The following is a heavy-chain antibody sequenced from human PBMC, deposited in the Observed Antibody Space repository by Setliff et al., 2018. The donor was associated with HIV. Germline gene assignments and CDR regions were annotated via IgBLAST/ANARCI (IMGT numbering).Heavy chain of an antibody. D-gene: IGHD6-19*01. J-gene: IGHJ4*02. CDR2: INTNTGSP. Sequence: ASVKVSCKASGYTFTTYNITWVRQAPGQGLEWMGCINTNTGSPTYAQGFTGRFVFSLDTSVSTAYLQISSLKAEDTAVYYCARSGRIAVAGTMYYWGQGTLVTVSS. V-gene: IGHV7-4-1*02. CDR1: GYTFTTYN. CDR3: ARSGRIAVAGTMYY.